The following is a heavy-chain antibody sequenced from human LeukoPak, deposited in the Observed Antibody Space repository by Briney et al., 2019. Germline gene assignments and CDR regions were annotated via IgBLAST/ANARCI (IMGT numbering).Heavy chain of an antibody. D-gene: IGHD3-22*01. J-gene: IGHJ4*02. V-gene: IGHV4-31*03. CDR3: ARERYYDSSGYTSRFDY. Sequence: SETLSLTCTVSAGSISRGGYYWSWIRQHPGKGLEWIGYIYYSGSTYYNPSLKSRVTISVDTSKNQFSLKLSSVTAADTAVYYCARERYYDSSGYTSRFDYWGQGTLVTVSS. CDR1: AGSISRGGYY. CDR2: IYYSGST.